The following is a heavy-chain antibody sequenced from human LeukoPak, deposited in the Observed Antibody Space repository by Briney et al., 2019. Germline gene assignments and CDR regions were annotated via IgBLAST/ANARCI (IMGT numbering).Heavy chain of an antibody. CDR3: PRDPREDYSPPFDY. CDR1: GFTFSSYA. V-gene: IGHV3-33*01. Sequence: GGSLRLSCAASGFTFSSYAMHWVRQAPGKGLEWVAVIWYDGSKKYYADSVKGRFTISRDNSWNTLSLQMNSLRPEDTAVYYCPRDPREDYSPPFDYWGQGTLLTVPS. J-gene: IGHJ4*02. D-gene: IGHD4-11*01. CDR2: IWYDGSKK.